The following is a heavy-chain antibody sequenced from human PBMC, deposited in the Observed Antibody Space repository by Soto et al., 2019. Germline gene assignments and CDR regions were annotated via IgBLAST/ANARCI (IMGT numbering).Heavy chain of an antibody. V-gene: IGHV1-69*06. J-gene: IGHJ6*02. CDR2: IIPIFGTA. CDR3: ARGHSSGWYGNYYYYYGMDV. CDR1: GGTFSSYA. Sequence: QVQLVQSGAEVKKPRSSVKVSCKASGGTFSSYAISWVRQAPGQGLEWMGGIIPIFGTANYAQKFQGRVTITADKSTSTAYMELSSLRSEDTAVYYCARGHSSGWYGNYYYYYGMDVWGQGTTVTVSS. D-gene: IGHD6-19*01.